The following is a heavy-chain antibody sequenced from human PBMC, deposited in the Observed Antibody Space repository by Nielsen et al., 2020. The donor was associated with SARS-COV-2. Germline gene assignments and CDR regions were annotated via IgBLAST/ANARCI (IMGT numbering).Heavy chain of an antibody. Sequence: SETLSLTLPVPGDSITNVNWWTRHPQSPANGLEEFPDTSHSGSTNYNPSLKSRGTLPLEKSTNRFSLRLRSVTAASTAVYYCTKGPLRRPSRFDYWGQGTLVTVSS. J-gene: IGHJ4*02. CDR1: GDSITNVNW. CDR2: TSHSGST. D-gene: IGHD4-17*01. V-gene: IGHV4-4*02. CDR3: TKGPLRRPSRFDY.